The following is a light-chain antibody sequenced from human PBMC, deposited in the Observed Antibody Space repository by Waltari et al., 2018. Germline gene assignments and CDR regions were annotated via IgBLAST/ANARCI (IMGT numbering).Light chain of an antibody. Sequence: MVMTQSPYFLAVSLGARPTVHCRCGRSLLLASNNKNYVAWYQQKPGQPPKLLIYWASTRDSGVPNRFSGSGSGTDFTLTISGLQAEDVGVYYCQQYFTTPRAFGQGTKVEIK. V-gene: IGKV4-1*01. CDR1: RSLLLASNNKNY. CDR2: WAS. J-gene: IGKJ1*01. CDR3: QQYFTTPRA.